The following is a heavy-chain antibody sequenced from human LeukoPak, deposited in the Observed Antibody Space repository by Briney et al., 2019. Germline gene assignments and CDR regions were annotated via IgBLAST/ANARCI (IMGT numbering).Heavy chain of an antibody. CDR1: GYSISSGYY. J-gene: IGHJ5*02. V-gene: IGHV4-38-2*02. Sequence: SETLSLTCAVSGYSISSGYYWGWIRQPPGKGLEWIGSIYHSGSTYYNPSLKSRVTISVDTSKNQFSLKLSSVTAADTAVYYCARDRGGYDWFDPWGQGTLVTVSS. CDR3: ARDRGGYDWFDP. CDR2: IYHSGST. D-gene: IGHD3-22*01.